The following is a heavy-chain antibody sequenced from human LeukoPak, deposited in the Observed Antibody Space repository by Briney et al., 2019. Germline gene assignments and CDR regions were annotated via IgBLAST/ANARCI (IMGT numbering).Heavy chain of an antibody. Sequence: SETLSLTCTVSGGSISSYSWSWIRQPPGKGLEWIGSIYYSGSTNYNPSLKSRVTMSVDTSKNQFPLKLSSVTAADTAVYYCARHGGESIVAMILHAFDIWGQGTMVTVSS. CDR3: ARHGGESIVAMILHAFDI. D-gene: IGHD5-12*01. V-gene: IGHV4-59*08. J-gene: IGHJ3*02. CDR2: IYYSGST. CDR1: GGSISSYS.